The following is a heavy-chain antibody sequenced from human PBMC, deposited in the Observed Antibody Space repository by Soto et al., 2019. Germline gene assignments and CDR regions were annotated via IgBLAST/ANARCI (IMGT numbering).Heavy chain of an antibody. J-gene: IGHJ6*02. D-gene: IGHD3-22*01. CDR2: INHSGST. V-gene: IGHV4-34*01. CDR1: GGSFSGYY. Sequence: SETLSLTCAVYGGSFSGYYWSWIRQPPGKGLEWIGEINHSGSTNYNPSLKSRVTISVDTSKNQFSLKLSSVTAADTAVYYCASKEIVWHGMDVCGQGSTVTVYS. CDR3: ASKEIVWHGMDV.